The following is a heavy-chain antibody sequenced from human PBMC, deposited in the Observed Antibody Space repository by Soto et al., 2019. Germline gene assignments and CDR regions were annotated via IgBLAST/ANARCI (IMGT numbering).Heavy chain of an antibody. CDR1: GYIFTGYY. V-gene: IGHV1-2*02. CDR3: ARPFCSTNSCHNWFDS. J-gene: IGHJ5*01. D-gene: IGHD2-2*01. Sequence: GASVNVSCKASGYIFTGYYINWVRQAPGQGLEWMGWINPNSGDTSYLQKFQGRVSMTTDTSINTAYMELSRVTSDDTAVYYCARPFCSTNSCHNWFDSWGQGTLVTVSS. CDR2: INPNSGDT.